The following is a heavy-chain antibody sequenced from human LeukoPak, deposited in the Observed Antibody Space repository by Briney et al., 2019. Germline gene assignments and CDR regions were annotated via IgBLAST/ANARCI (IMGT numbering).Heavy chain of an antibody. Sequence: GGSLRLSCAASGFTFSSYRMYWVRQAPGKGLEWVSYISSSGSTIYYADSVKGRFTISRDNAKNSLYLQMNSLRAEDTAVYYCAELGITMIGGVWGEGTTVTISS. CDR3: AELGITMIGGV. D-gene: IGHD3-10*02. J-gene: IGHJ6*04. CDR1: GFTFSSYR. V-gene: IGHV3-48*04. CDR2: ISSSGSTI.